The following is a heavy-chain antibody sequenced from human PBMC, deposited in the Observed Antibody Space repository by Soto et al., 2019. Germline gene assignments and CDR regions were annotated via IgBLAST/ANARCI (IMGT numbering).Heavy chain of an antibody. Sequence: SVNVSCKAAGGTFSIYAISWVRQAPGQGLEWMGGIIPIFGTANYAQKFQGRVTITADESTSTAYMELSSLRSEDTAVYYCARGSSGYYFDYWGQGTLVTVSS. D-gene: IGHD5-12*01. CDR3: ARGSSGYYFDY. CDR1: GGTFSIYA. V-gene: IGHV1-69*13. J-gene: IGHJ4*02. CDR2: IIPIFGTA.